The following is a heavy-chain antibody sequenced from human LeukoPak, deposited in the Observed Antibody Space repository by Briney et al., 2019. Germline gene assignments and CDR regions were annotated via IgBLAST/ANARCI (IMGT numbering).Heavy chain of an antibody. CDR1: GFTFSSYG. D-gene: IGHD6-19*01. CDR3: AKCYSSGWYGYFDY. CDR2: IRYDGSNK. J-gene: IGHJ4*02. Sequence: GGSLRLSCAASGFTFSSYGMHWVRQAPGKGLEWVAFIRYDGSNKYYADSVKGRFTISRDNSKNTLYLQMNSLRAEDTAVYYCAKCYSSGWYGYFDYWGQGTLVTVSS. V-gene: IGHV3-30*02.